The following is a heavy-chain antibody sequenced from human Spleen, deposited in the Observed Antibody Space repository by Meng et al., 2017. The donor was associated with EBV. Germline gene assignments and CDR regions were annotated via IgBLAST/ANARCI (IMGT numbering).Heavy chain of an antibody. CDR2: IKSSSASI. D-gene: IGHD3-10*01. CDR1: GFIFRTYT. V-gene: IGHV3-21*02. CDR3: ATWGGSGTYNFDD. Sequence: EVQLVESGGGTVKPEGVSIPSDAASGFIFRTYTLSWVRQPPGKALEWVSSIKSSSASIYYADSVKGRFTISRDDAEKSLYLHMNGLRADDAAVYFCATWGGSGTYNFDDWGQGTLVTVGS. J-gene: IGHJ4*02.